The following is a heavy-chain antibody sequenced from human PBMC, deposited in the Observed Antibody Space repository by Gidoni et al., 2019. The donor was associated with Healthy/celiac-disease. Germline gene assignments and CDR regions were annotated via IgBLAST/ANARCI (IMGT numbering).Heavy chain of an antibody. J-gene: IGHJ5*02. CDR1: GGSFSGYY. V-gene: IGHV4-34*01. D-gene: IGHD6-19*01. Sequence: QVQLQQWGAGLLKPSETLSLTCAVYGGSFSGYYWSWIRQPPGKGLEWIGEINHSGSTNYNPSLKSRVTISVDTSKNQFSLKLSSVTAADTAVYYCARFRRESYSSGWYPKSIHNWFDPWGQGTLVTVSS. CDR3: ARFRRESYSSGWYPKSIHNWFDP. CDR2: INHSGST.